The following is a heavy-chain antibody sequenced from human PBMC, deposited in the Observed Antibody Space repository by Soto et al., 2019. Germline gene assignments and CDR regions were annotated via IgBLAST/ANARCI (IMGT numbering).Heavy chain of an antibody. J-gene: IGHJ3*02. CDR1: GFTFTSSA. D-gene: IGHD2-2*01. Sequence: GASVKVSCKASGFTFTSSAMQWVRQARGQRLEWIGWIVVGSGNTNYAQKFQERVTITRDMSTSTAYMELSSLRSEDTAVYYCAATVVVVPAAAEFAFDIWGQGTMVTVSS. V-gene: IGHV1-58*02. CDR3: AATVVVVPAAAEFAFDI. CDR2: IVVGSGNT.